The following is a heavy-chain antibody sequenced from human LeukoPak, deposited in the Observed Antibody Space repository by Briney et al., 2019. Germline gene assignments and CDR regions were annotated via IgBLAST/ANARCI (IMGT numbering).Heavy chain of an antibody. V-gene: IGHV4-34*01. J-gene: IGHJ3*02. CDR1: GGSFSGYY. CDR3: ARDGDYPHAFDI. D-gene: IGHD4-17*01. CDR2: INHSGST. Sequence: SETLSLTCAVYGGSFSGYYWSWIRQPPGKGLEWIGEINHSGSTNYNPSLKSRVTISVDTSKNQFSLKLSSVTAADTAVYYCARDGDYPHAFDIWGQGTMVTVSS.